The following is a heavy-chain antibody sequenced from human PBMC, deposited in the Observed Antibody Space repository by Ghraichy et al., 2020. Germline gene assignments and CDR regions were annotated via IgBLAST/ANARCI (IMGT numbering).Heavy chain of an antibody. D-gene: IGHD6-19*01. V-gene: IGHV3-74*01. CDR1: GFTFSSYW. CDR2: INSDGSST. Sequence: GSLRLSCAASGFTFSSYWMHWVRQAPGKGLVWVSRINSDGSSTSYADSVKGRFTISRDNAKNTLYLQMNSLRAEDTAVYYCARVVQQWLGYFDYWGQGTLVTVSS. J-gene: IGHJ4*02. CDR3: ARVVQQWLGYFDY.